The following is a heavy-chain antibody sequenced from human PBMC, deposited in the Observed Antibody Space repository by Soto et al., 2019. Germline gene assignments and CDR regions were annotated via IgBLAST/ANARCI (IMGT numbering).Heavy chain of an antibody. CDR3: ARIPVDTYMINWFDP. J-gene: IGHJ5*02. D-gene: IGHD5-18*01. Sequence: SETLSLTCTVSGGSVSSGDYYWSWIRQPPGKGLEWVGYIYYSGSTNYNPSLKSRVSISLDTSKNQFSLRLTSVTAADTAVYYCARIPVDTYMINWFDPWGQGTLVTVSS. CDR2: IYYSGST. CDR1: GGSVSSGDYY. V-gene: IGHV4-61*08.